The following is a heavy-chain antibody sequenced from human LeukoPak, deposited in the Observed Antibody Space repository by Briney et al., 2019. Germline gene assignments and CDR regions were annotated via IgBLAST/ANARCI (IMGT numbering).Heavy chain of an antibody. D-gene: IGHD6-13*01. Sequence: GSSVKVSCKASGGTFSSYAISWVRQAPGQGLERMGGIIPIFGTANYAQKFQGRVTITADKSTSTAYMELSSLRSEDTAVYYCAAAAGPYNWFDPWGQGTLVTVSS. CDR3: AAAAGPYNWFDP. CDR1: GGTFSSYA. V-gene: IGHV1-69*06. CDR2: IIPIFGTA. J-gene: IGHJ5*02.